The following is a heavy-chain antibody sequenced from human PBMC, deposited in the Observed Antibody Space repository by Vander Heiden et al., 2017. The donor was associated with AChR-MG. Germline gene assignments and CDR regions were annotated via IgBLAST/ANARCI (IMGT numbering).Heavy chain of an antibody. CDR2: IKGDGSST. V-gene: IGHV3-74*01. D-gene: IGHD1-26*01. CDR3: IRIISGPENL. CDR1: GLSISTDW. J-gene: IGHJ5*02. Sequence: EVQLVQSGGGLVQWGGSRGRSCAASGLSISTDWMHWVRQAPGKGLVWVARIKGDGSSTAYADSVKGRFTISRDNAKKTLYLQMNSLRAEDTAVYYCIRIISGPENLWGHGTLVTVSS.